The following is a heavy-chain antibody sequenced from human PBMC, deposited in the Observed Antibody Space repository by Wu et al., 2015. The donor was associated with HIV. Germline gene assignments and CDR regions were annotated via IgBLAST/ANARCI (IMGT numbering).Heavy chain of an antibody. CDR1: GYTFTTYY. CDR3: ARLVGGLQLWIRLNTRGRTFDY. V-gene: IGHV1-46*01. Sequence: QVQLVQSGAEVKKPGASVKVSCKASGYTFTTYYMHWLRQAPGQGLEWMGMINPSGGSTIYAQKFQGRVTLTRDTPTDTVYMELNSLRSEDTAIYYCARLVGGLQLWIRLNTRGRTFDYWGRG. D-gene: IGHD1-7*01. CDR2: INPSGGST. J-gene: IGHJ4*03.